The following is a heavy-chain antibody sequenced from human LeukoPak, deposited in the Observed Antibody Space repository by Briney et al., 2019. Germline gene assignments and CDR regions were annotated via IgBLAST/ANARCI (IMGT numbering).Heavy chain of an antibody. CDR2: IYSGGST. D-gene: IGHD6-13*01. CDR1: GFTVSRNY. J-gene: IGHJ4*02. V-gene: IGHV3-53*01. CDR3: ATSRRDSSPTPYYFDY. Sequence: GGSLRLSCAASGFTVSRNYMSWVRQAPGKGLEWVSVIYSGGSTYYADSVEGRFTISRDNSKNTLYLQMNSLRAEDTAMYYCATSRRDSSPTPYYFDYWGQGTLVTVSP.